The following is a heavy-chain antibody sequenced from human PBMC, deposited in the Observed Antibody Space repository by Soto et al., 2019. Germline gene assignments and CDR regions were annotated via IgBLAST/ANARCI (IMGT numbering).Heavy chain of an antibody. D-gene: IGHD1-1*01. CDR2: ISGSGGNT. J-gene: IGHJ6*03. CDR1: GFTVSSYG. V-gene: IGHV3-23*04. CDR3: AKAWKYSSDMDV. Sequence: EVQLVESGGGLVQPGGSLRLSCAASGFTVSSYGMSWVRQAPGKGLEWVSAISGSGGNTYYADSVKGRFTIFRDNSKNTLYLQMNSLRAEDTAVYYCAKAWKYSSDMDVWGKGTTVTVSS.